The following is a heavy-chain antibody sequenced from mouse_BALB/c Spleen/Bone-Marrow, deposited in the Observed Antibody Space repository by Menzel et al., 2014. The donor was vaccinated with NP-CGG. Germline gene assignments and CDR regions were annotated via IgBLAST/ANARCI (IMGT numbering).Heavy chain of an antibody. D-gene: IGHD2-3*01. CDR1: GFSLTSYG. CDR2: IWAGGST. V-gene: IGHV2-9*02. CDR3: ARRGDGYYFDY. Sequence: VKLVESGPGLEAPSQSLSITCTVSGFSLTSYGVHWVRQPPGKGLEWLGVIWAGGSTNYNSALMSRLSISKDNSKSQVFLKMNSLQTDDTAMYYCARRGDGYYFDYWGQGTTLTVSS. J-gene: IGHJ2*01.